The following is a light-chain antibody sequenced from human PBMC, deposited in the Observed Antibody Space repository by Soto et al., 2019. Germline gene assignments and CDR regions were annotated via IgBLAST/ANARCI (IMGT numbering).Light chain of an antibody. Sequence: QSVLTQPASVSGSPGQSIAISCTGTSSDVGAYNYVSWYQQYPGKAPKLVIFDVSYRPSGVSNRFSGSKSGNTASLTISGLQAEDEADYYCKSFTTSDTYVFGTGTKVTVL. CDR2: DVS. V-gene: IGLV2-14*01. CDR1: SSDVGAYNY. CDR3: KSFTTSDTYV. J-gene: IGLJ1*01.